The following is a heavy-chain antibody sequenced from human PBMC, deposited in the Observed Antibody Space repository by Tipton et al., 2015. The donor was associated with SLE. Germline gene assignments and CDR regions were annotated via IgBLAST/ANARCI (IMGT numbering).Heavy chain of an antibody. V-gene: IGHV4-4*08. CDR3: AREKDTFEY. D-gene: IGHD2-15*01. CDR2: IYTSGST. Sequence: TLSLTCTVSGGSISSYYWSWIRQPPGKGLEWIGYIYTSGSTNYNPSLKSRVTISVDTSKNHFSLKLSSVTAADTAVYYCAREKDTFEYWGQGSLVTVSS. CDR1: GGSISSYY. J-gene: IGHJ4*02.